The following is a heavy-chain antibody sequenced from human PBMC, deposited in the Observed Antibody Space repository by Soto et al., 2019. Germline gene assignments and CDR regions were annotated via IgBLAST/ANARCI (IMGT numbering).Heavy chain of an antibody. CDR3: ASTPITGTLYYYYYYYMDV. CDR2: IIPILGIA. V-gene: IGHV1-69*02. J-gene: IGHJ6*03. D-gene: IGHD1-7*01. CDR1: GGTFSSYT. Sequence: SVKVACKASGGTFSSYTISWVRLAPGQGLEWMGRIIPILGIANYAQKFQGRVTITADKSTSTAYMELSGLRSEDTAVYYCASTPITGTLYYYYYYYMDVWGKGTTVTVSS.